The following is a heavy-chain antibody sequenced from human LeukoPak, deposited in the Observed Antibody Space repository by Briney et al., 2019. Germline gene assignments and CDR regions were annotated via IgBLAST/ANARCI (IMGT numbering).Heavy chain of an antibody. CDR3: ARWLDSSGWY. D-gene: IGHD6-19*01. Sequence: ASVKVSCKASGYTFTGYYMHWVRQAPGQGLEWMGWINPNSGGTNYAQKFQGRVTMTRNTSISTAYMELSSLRSEDTAVYYCARWLDSSGWYWGQGTLVTVSS. CDR2: INPNSGGT. V-gene: IGHV1-2*02. CDR1: GYTFTGYY. J-gene: IGHJ4*02.